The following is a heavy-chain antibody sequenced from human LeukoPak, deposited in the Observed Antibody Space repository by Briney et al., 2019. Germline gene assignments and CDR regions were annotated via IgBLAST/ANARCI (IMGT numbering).Heavy chain of an antibody. D-gene: IGHD6-19*01. V-gene: IGHV1-2*02. CDR2: INPNSGGT. J-gene: IGHJ4*02. Sequence: ASVKVSCKASGYTFTGYYMHWVRQAPGQGLEWMGWINPNSGGTNYAQKFQGRVTMTRGTSISTAYVELSRLRSDDTAVYYCAASQEGSGWYFYFDYWGQGTLVTVSS. CDR1: GYTFTGYY. CDR3: AASQEGSGWYFYFDY.